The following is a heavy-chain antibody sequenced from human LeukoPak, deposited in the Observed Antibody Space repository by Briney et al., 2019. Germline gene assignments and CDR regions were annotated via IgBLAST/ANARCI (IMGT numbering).Heavy chain of an antibody. D-gene: IGHD2-2*02. J-gene: IGHJ5*02. CDR3: ARERPQYCSSTSCYTDHAWFDP. CDR2: INHSGST. CDR1: GGSFSGYY. V-gene: IGHV4-34*01. Sequence: SETLSLTCAVYGGSFSGYYWSWIRQPPGKGLEWIGEINHSGSTNYNPSLKSRVTISVDTSKNQFSLKLSSVTAADTAVYYCARERPQYCSSTSCYTDHAWFDPWGQGTLVTVSS.